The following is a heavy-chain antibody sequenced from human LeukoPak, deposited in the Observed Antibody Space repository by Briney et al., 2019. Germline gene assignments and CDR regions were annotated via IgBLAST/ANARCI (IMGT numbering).Heavy chain of an antibody. D-gene: IGHD1-26*01. CDR2: IYHSGST. CDR3: ARRVGATGDHWDY. Sequence: PSETLSLTGAVSAYSISSGYYWGWIRQPPGKGMEWIGSIYHSGSTSYNPSRKSPITISVDTSKNQFSLKLSSVAAADTAVYYCARRVGATGDHWDYWGQGTLVTVSS. CDR1: AYSISSGYY. J-gene: IGHJ4*02. V-gene: IGHV4-38-2*01.